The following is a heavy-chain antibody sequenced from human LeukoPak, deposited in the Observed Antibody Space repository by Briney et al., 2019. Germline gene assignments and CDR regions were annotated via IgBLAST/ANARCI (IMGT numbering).Heavy chain of an antibody. V-gene: IGHV3-21*01. CDR3: ARANGDFTHYYYMDV. D-gene: IGHD7-27*01. J-gene: IGHJ6*03. CDR1: GFTFSSYS. CDR2: ISSSSSYI. Sequence: PGGSLRLSSAASGFTFSSYSMNWVRQAPGKGLEWVSSISSSSSYIYYADSVKGRFTISRDNAKNSLYLQMNSLRAEDTAVYYCARANGDFTHYYYMDVWGKGTTVTVSS.